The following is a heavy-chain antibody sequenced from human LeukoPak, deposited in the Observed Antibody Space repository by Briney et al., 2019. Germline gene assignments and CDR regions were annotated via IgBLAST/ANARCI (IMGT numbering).Heavy chain of an antibody. V-gene: IGHV4-39*01. Sequence: SETLSLTCTVSGGSISSSSYYWGWIRQPPGKGLEWIGSIYYSGSTYYNPSLKSRVTISVDTSKNQFSLKLSSVTAADTAVYYCARHLGYSYGYVIDYWGRGTLVTVSS. CDR2: IYYSGST. CDR1: GGSISSSSYY. CDR3: ARHLGYSYGYVIDY. D-gene: IGHD5-18*01. J-gene: IGHJ4*02.